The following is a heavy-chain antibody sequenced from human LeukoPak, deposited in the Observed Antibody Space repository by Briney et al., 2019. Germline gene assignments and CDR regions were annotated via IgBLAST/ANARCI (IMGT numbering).Heavy chain of an antibody. CDR3: ARDQTRYCSGGSCEADAFDI. D-gene: IGHD2-15*01. CDR2: INHSGST. V-gene: IGHV4-34*01. J-gene: IGHJ3*02. Sequence: SETLSLTCAVYGGSFSGYYWSWIRQPPGKGLEWIGEINHSGSTNYNPSLKSRVTISVDTSKNQFSLKLSSVTAADTAVYYCARDQTRYCSGGSCEADAFDIWGQGTMVTVSS. CDR1: GGSFSGYY.